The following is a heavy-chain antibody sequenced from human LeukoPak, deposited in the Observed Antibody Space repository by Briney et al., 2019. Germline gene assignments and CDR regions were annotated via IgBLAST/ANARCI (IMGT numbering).Heavy chain of an antibody. D-gene: IGHD5-18*01. CDR1: GFTFSTYA. CDR2: ISGSGGST. V-gene: IGHV3-23*01. CDR3: ARDRGYSYYDY. J-gene: IGHJ4*02. Sequence: GGSLRLSCAASGFTFSTYAMSWVRQAPGKGLEWVSSISGSGGSTYNADSVKGRFTISRDNSKNTLYLQMNSLRAEDTAVYYCARDRGYSYYDYWGQGTLVTVSS.